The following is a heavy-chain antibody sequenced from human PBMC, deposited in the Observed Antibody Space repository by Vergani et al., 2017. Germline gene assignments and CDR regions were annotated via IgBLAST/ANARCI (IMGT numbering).Heavy chain of an antibody. D-gene: IGHD1-7*01. CDR2: IIPIFGTA. Sequence: QVQLVQSGAEVKKPGSSVKVSCKASGGTFSSYAISWVRQAPGQGLEWMGGIIPIFGTANYAQKFQGRVTITADESTRTAYMELSSLRSEDTALYYCASCNWNYPQGYFDYWGQGTLVTVSS. V-gene: IGHV1-69*01. CDR1: GGTFSSYA. CDR3: ASCNWNYPQGYFDY. J-gene: IGHJ4*02.